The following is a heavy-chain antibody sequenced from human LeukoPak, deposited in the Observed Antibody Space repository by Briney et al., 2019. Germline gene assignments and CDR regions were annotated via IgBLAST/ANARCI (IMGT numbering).Heavy chain of an antibody. CDR3: ARDPLGMNDAFDI. D-gene: IGHD1-26*01. Sequence: ASVKVSCKASGYTFTSYYMHWVRQAPGQGLEWMGIINPSGGSASYAQKFQGRVTMTRDTSTSTVYMELSSLRSEDTAVYYCARDPLGMNDAFDIWGQGTMVTVSS. J-gene: IGHJ3*02. CDR1: GYTFTSYY. V-gene: IGHV1-46*01. CDR2: INPSGGSA.